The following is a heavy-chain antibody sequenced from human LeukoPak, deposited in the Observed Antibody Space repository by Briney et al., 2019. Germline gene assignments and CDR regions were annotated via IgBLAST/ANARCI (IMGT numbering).Heavy chain of an antibody. CDR2: ISSSSSTI. D-gene: IGHD3-22*01. CDR1: GFTFSSYN. CDR3: ARAYYYDSSGFDAFDI. V-gene: IGHV3-48*04. Sequence: GGSLRLSCAASGFTFSSYNMNWVRQAPGKGLEWVSYISSSSSTIYYADSVKGRFTISRDNAKNSLYLQMNSLRAEDTALYYCARAYYYDSSGFDAFDIWGQGTMVTVSS. J-gene: IGHJ3*02.